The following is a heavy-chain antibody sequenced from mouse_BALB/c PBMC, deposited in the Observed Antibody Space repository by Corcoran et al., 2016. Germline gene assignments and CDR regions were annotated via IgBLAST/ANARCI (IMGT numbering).Heavy chain of an antibody. CDR2: IYPNNGGA. D-gene: IGHD1-1*01. Sequence: EVQLQQSGAELVKPGASVKISCKTSGYTFTEYTMHWVQQSHGKSFVWIGGIYPNNGGASSSQMFKGKATLTVDRSSSTAFMELRSLTSEDSAVSYCVRDDYGSAWFAYWGQGTLVTVSA. CDR3: VRDDYGSAWFAY. J-gene: IGHJ3*01. V-gene: IGHV1-18*01. CDR1: GYTFTEYT.